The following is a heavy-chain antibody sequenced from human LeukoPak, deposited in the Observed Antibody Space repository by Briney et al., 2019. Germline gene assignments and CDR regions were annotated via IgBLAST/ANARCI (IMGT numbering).Heavy chain of an antibody. CDR1: GGSFSGYY. V-gene: IGHV4-34*01. D-gene: IGHD5-12*01. CDR3: ARRASRDGYNWDFDY. CDR2: INHSGST. J-gene: IGHJ4*02. Sequence: SETLSLTCAVYGGSFSGYYWSRIRQPPGKGLEWIGEINHSGSTNYNPSLKSRVTISVDTSKNQFSLKLSSVTAADTAVYYCARRASRDGYNWDFDYWGQGTLVTVSS.